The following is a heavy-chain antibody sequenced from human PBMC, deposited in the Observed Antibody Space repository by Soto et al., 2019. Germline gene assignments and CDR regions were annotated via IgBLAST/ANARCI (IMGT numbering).Heavy chain of an antibody. J-gene: IGHJ5*02. CDR2: VTDTGGST. D-gene: IGHD3-10*01. CDR3: AKNMVRGVIITRGPSSFDP. Sequence: PGGSLRLSCAASGFNFYAYAMTWVRQAPGKGLEWVSAVTDTGGSTYYADSVKGRFTISRDNSKNTLYLQMNSLRAEDTAVYYCAKNMVRGVIITRGPSSFDPWGQGTLVTVSS. CDR1: GFNFYAYA. V-gene: IGHV3-23*01.